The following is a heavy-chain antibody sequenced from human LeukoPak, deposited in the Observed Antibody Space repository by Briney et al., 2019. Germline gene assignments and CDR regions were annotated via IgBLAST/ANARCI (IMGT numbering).Heavy chain of an antibody. CDR2: ISGSGSTK. V-gene: IGHV3-11*04. CDR1: GFTFSDYY. D-gene: IGHD2-2*01. J-gene: IGHJ3*02. Sequence: PGGSLRLSCAASGFTFSDYYMSWIRQAPGKGLEWVSHISGSGSTKIYADSVKGRFTISRDNAKNSVYLQMNSLRAEDTAVYYCARAFPGRKTWSYCSSTSCYPHAFDIWGQGTMVTVSS. CDR3: ARAFPGRKTWSYCSSTSCYPHAFDI.